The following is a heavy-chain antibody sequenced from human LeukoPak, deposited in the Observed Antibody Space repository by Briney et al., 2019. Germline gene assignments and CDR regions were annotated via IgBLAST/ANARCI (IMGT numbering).Heavy chain of an antibody. CDR1: GGSISSGFYY. V-gene: IGHV4-61*02. CDR3: ARRQDGHDY. Sequence: SETLSLTCTVSGGSISSGFYYWSWIGQPAGKGLEWIGRIYTSGSTNYNPSLKSRVTISVDTSKNQFSLKLSSVTAADTAVYYCARRQDGHDYWGQGTLVTVSS. CDR2: IYTSGST. J-gene: IGHJ4*02.